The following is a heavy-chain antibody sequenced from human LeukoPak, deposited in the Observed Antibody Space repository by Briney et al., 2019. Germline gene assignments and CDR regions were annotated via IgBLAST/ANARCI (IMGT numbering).Heavy chain of an antibody. Sequence: GGSLRLSCAASGFTFSSYAMSWVRQAPGKGLEWVSVISVSGTSTYYADSVKGRFTISRDNSKNTLYLEMNSLRAEDTAVYYCAREGHGAARRRPLDYWGQGTLVTVSS. CDR2: ISVSGTST. D-gene: IGHD6-6*01. CDR3: AREGHGAARRRPLDY. V-gene: IGHV3-23*01. J-gene: IGHJ4*02. CDR1: GFTFSSYA.